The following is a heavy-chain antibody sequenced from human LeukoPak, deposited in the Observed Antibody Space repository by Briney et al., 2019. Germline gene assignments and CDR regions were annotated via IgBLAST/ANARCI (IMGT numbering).Heavy chain of an antibody. CDR1: GGSISSSSYY. CDR2: IYYSGST. CDR3: ARDLSRFGELCFFDY. V-gene: IGHV4-39*07. Sequence: TSETLSLTCTVSGGSISSSSYYWGWIRQPPGKGLEWIGSIYYSGSTYYNLSLKSRVTISVDTSKNQFSLKLSSVTAADTAVYYCARDLSRFGELCFFDYWGQGTLVTVSS. D-gene: IGHD3-10*01. J-gene: IGHJ4*02.